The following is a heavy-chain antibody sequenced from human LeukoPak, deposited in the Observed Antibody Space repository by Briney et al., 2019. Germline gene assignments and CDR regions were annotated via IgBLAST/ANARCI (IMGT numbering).Heavy chain of an antibody. J-gene: IGHJ4*02. CDR3: AKDSGDGYTNHALFDY. Sequence: GGSLRLSCGASGFTFSSYAMSWVHQAPGKGQEWVSAISGSGGSTYYADSVKGRFTISRDNSKNTLYLQMNSLRADDTAVYYCAKDSGDGYTNHALFDYWGQGALVTVSS. CDR2: ISGSGGST. D-gene: IGHD5-24*01. CDR1: GFTFSSYA. V-gene: IGHV3-23*01.